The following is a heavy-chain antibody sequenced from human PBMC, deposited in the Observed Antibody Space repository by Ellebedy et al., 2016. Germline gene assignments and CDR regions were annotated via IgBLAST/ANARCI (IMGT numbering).Heavy chain of an antibody. CDR1: GGSISTRTYF. J-gene: IGHJ5*02. CDR3: ATKIAVAGGIEH. V-gene: IGHV4-39*01. D-gene: IGHD6-19*01. CDR2: ISYSGST. Sequence: SETLSLTCTVSGGSISTRTYFWGWIRQPPGKGLEWIGSISYSGSTDYAPSLKSRVNISVDPSRNQFSLRLSVVTAADTSVYFCATKIAVAGGIEHWGQGTLVTVAS.